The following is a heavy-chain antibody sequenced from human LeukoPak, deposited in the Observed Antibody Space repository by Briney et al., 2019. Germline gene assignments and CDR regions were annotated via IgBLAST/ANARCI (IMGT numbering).Heavy chain of an antibody. V-gene: IGHV4-59*08. J-gene: IGHJ4*02. CDR3: ARLNGGSGQWLVRGYFDY. Sequence: SETLSLTCTVSGGSISSYYWSWIRQPPGKGLEWIGYIYYSGSTNYNPSLKSRVTISVDTSKNQFSLKLSSVTAADTAVYYCARLNGGSGQWLVRGYFDYWGQGTLVTVSS. D-gene: IGHD6-19*01. CDR1: GGSISSYY. CDR2: IYYSGST.